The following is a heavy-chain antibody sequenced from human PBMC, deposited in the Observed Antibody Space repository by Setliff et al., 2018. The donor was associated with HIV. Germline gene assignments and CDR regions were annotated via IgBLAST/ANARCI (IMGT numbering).Heavy chain of an antibody. CDR3: ARGGFGTGLDY. CDR2: IASSSSPI. D-gene: IGHD6-13*01. V-gene: IGHV3-48*01. Sequence: GGSLRLSCVVSGLPFRTYSMNWVRQAPGKGLEWISYIASSSSPIYYADSVKGRFTISRDNDKNSVFLQMNSLRTEDTAVYYCARGGFGTGLDYWGLGALVTVSS. J-gene: IGHJ4*02. CDR1: GLPFRTYS.